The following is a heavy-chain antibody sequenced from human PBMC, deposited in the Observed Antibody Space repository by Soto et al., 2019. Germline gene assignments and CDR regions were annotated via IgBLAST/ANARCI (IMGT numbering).Heavy chain of an antibody. CDR1: GFIFSSYS. V-gene: IGHV3-21*01. D-gene: IGHD1-26*01. J-gene: IGHJ4*02. CDR3: ARLDVTVGALEADDY. Sequence: EVQLVESGGGLVKPGGSLRLSCAASGFIFSSYSMNWVRQAPGKGLEWVSSISSSSSYTYYADSVKGRCTISSDNTMNSPYLQMNSLRAKDRAVDYCARLDVTVGALEADDYWGQGTLVTVSS. CDR2: ISSSSSYT.